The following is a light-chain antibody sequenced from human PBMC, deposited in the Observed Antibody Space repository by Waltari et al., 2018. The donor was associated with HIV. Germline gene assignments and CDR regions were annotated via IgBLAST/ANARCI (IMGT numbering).Light chain of an antibody. Sequence: EFVLTQSPGPLSLSPGERATLSCAASQSASSSYLAWYQQRPGQTPRLLIYGASSRAAGIPDRFTGSGSGTDFTLTISRLEPEDFAVYYCQHFDTSLPKYTFGQGTKLEIK. CDR3: QHFDTSLPKYT. CDR1: QSASSSY. J-gene: IGKJ2*01. CDR2: GAS. V-gene: IGKV3-20*01.